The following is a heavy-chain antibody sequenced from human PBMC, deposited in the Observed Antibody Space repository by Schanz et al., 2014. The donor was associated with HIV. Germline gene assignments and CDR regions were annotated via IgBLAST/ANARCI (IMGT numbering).Heavy chain of an antibody. D-gene: IGHD3-3*01. CDR1: GYTFTGYY. J-gene: IGHJ5*02. CDR3: AAWGDFWSGYTRFDP. CDR2: ISAYNGNT. V-gene: IGHV1-18*04. Sequence: QVQLVQSGAGVKKPGASVRVSCKASGYTFTGYYMHWVRQAPGQGLEWMGWISAYNGNTNYAQKLQGRVTMTTDTSTSTAYMELRSLRSDDTAVYYCAAWGDFWSGYTRFDPWGQGTLVTVSS.